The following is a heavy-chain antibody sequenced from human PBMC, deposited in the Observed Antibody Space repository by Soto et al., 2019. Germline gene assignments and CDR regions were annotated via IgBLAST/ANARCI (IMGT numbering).Heavy chain of an antibody. Sequence: QVQLQESGPGLVKPSQTLSLTCTVSGGSISSGDSYWSWIRQPPGKGLEWIGYIYYSGSTYYNPSLKSRVTISVDTSKNQFSVKLSSVTAADTAVYSCARARGYYYDSSGYYLGDWGQGTLVTVSS. V-gene: IGHV4-30-4*01. J-gene: IGHJ4*02. CDR3: ARARGYYYDSSGYYLGD. CDR2: IYYSGST. CDR1: GGSISSGDSY. D-gene: IGHD3-22*01.